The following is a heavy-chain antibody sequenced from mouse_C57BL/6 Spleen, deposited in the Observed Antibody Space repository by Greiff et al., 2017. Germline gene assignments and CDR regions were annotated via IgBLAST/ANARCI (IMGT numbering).Heavy chain of an antibody. J-gene: IGHJ4*01. CDR1: GYSITSGYY. D-gene: IGHD2-4*01. V-gene: IGHV3-6*01. CDR2: ISYDGSN. CDR3: ARGDDYDDYAMDY. Sequence: DVKLQESGPGLVKPSQSLSLTCSVTGYSITSGYYWNWIRQFPGNKLEWMGYISYDGSNNYNPSLKNRISITRDTSKNQFFLKLNSVTTEDTATYYCARGDDYDDYAMDYWGQGTSVTVSS.